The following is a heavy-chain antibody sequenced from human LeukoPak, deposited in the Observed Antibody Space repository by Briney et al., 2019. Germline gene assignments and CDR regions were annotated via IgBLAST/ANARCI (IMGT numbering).Heavy chain of an antibody. Sequence: PSETLSLTCTVSGGSISSSSYYWGWIRQPPGKGLEWIGSIYYSGSTYCNPSLKSRVTISVDASKNQFSLKLSSVTAADTALYYCARCXXGWYKKPYYYYGMDVWGQGTTVTVSS. D-gene: IGHD6-19*01. J-gene: IGHJ6*02. CDR3: ARCXXGWYKKPYYYYGMDV. V-gene: IGHV4-39*01. CDR1: GGSISSSSYY. CDR2: IYYSGST.